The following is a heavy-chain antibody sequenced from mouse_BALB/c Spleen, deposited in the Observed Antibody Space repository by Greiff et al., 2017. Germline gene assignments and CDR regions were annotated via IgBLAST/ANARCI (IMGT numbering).Heavy chain of an antibody. CDR1: GFTFSSYG. Sequence: EVQVVESGGGLVQPGGSLKLSCAASGFTFSSYGMSWVRQTPDKRLELVATINSNGGSTYYPDSVKGRFTISRDNAKNTLYLQMSSLKSEDTAMYYCARGGLPDWYFDVWGAGTTVTVSS. J-gene: IGHJ1*01. CDR2: INSNGGST. V-gene: IGHV5-6-3*01. D-gene: IGHD2-2*01. CDR3: ARGGLPDWYFDV.